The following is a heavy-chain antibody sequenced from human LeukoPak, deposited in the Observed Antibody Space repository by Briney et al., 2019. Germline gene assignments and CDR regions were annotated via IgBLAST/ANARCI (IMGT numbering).Heavy chain of an antibody. CDR3: ARGSEWLQPFDY. CDR1: GGSISSHY. CDR2: IYYSGST. J-gene: IGHJ4*02. Sequence: PSETLSLTCTVSGGSISSHYWSWIRQPPGKGLEWIGYIYYSGSTNYNPSLKSRVTISVDTSKNQFSLKLSSVTAADTAVYYCARGSEWLQPFDYWGQGTLVTVSS. V-gene: IGHV4-59*11. D-gene: IGHD5-12*01.